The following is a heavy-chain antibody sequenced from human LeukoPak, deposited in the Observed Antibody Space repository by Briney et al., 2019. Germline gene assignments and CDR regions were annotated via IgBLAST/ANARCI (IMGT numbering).Heavy chain of an antibody. J-gene: IGHJ4*02. CDR3: ARVSETVVTRSSYYFDY. D-gene: IGHD4-23*01. CDR2: IYYSGST. Sequence: SETLSLTCTVSGGSISSGGYYWSWIRQPPGKGLEWIGYIYYSGSTNYNPSLKSRDTISVDTSKNQFSLKLSSVTAADTAVYYCARVSETVVTRSSYYFDYWGQGTLVTVSS. CDR1: GGSISSGGYY. V-gene: IGHV4-61*08.